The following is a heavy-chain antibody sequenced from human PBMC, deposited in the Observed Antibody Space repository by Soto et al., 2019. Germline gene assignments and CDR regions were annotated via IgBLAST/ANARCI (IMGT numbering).Heavy chain of an antibody. Sequence: GASVKGACKASGYTFTIYAMRWVRQTPGQRLEWMGWINAGNGNTKYSQKFQGRVTITRDTSASTAYMELSSLRSEDTAVYYCATRGDSSSTDYYYYGMDVWGQGTTVTVSS. J-gene: IGHJ6*02. V-gene: IGHV1-3*01. CDR2: INAGNGNT. CDR1: GYTFTIYA. CDR3: ATRGDSSSTDYYYYGMDV. D-gene: IGHD6-6*01.